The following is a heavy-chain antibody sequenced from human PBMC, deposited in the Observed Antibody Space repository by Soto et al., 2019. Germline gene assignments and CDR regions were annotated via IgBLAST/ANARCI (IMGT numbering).Heavy chain of an antibody. CDR3: ARVGGYSYHLYGMDV. CDR1: GGSFSGYY. V-gene: IGHV4-34*01. CDR2: IDHGGST. D-gene: IGHD5-18*01. Sequence: PSETLSLTGAVSGGSFSGYYWSWIRQPPGKGLEWIGEIDHGGSTNYNPSLESRVTISFDTSRNQFSLKLKSVNAADTAVYFCARVGGYSYHLYGMDVWGQGTTVTVS. J-gene: IGHJ6*02.